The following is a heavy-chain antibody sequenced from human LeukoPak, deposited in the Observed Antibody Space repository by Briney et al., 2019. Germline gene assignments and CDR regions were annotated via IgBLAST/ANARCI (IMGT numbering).Heavy chain of an antibody. Sequence: GASVKVSCKASGGTFSSYAISWVRQAPGQGLEWMGGIIPIFGTANYAQKFQGRVTITADKSTSTAYMELSSLRSEDTAVYYCASHETGVCSGGSCRFDYWGQGTLVTVSS. CDR2: IIPIFGTA. D-gene: IGHD2-15*01. CDR3: ASHETGVCSGGSCRFDY. V-gene: IGHV1-69*06. J-gene: IGHJ4*02. CDR1: GGTFSSYA.